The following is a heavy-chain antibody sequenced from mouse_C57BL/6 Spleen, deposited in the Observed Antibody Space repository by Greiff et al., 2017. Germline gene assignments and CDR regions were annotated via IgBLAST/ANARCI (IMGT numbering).Heavy chain of an antibody. V-gene: IGHV1-62-2*01. CDR2: FYPGSGSI. CDR1: GYTFTEYT. D-gene: IGHD2-4*01. Sequence: QVQLQQSGAELVKPGASVKLSCKASGYTFTEYTIHWVKQRSGQGLEWIGWFYPGSGSIKYNEKFKDKATLTADKSSSTVYMELSRLTSEDSAVYFCARHEVPLNDYDLSYAMDYWGQGTSVTVSS. CDR3: ARHEVPLNDYDLSYAMDY. J-gene: IGHJ4*01.